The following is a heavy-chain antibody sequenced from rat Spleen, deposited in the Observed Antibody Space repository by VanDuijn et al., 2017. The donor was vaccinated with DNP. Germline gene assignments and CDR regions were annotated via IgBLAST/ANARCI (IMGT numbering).Heavy chain of an antibody. Sequence: EVRLVESGGGLVQPGRSLKLSCAASGLTFSDYNMAWVRQAPKKGLEWVATISYEGSSTYFGDSVKGRFTISRDNAKSTLYLQMNSLRSEDTATYHCARRTGIVFDYWGQGVMVTVSS. V-gene: IGHV5-22*01. CDR3: ARRTGIVFDY. J-gene: IGHJ2*01. D-gene: IGHD1-11*01. CDR2: ISYEGSST. CDR1: GLTFSDYN.